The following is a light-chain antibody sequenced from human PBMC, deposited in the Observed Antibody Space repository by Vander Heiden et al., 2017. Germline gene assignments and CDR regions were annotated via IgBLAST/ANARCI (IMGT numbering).Light chain of an antibody. CDR1: SSNIEYNA. V-gene: IGLV1-36*01. CDR2: YDD. Sequence: QSVLTQPPSVSEAPRQTVTISCSGSSSNIEYNAVTWYQHLPGKTPKLLIYYDDLLPSGVSDRFSGSKSGTSASLVISGLQSEDEGDYYCAAWDDSLNAHVFGTGTKVTVL. CDR3: AAWDDSLNAHV. J-gene: IGLJ1*01.